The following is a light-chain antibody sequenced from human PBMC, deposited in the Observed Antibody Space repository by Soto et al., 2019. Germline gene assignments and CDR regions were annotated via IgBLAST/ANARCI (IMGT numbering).Light chain of an antibody. CDR2: EVS. CDR3: SSYTACGTI. CDR1: SGDVGGYYY. Sequence: QSALTQPASVSGSPGQSITIPCTGTSGDVGGYYYVSWYQQLPGKAPKLMISEVSNRPSGVSNRFSGSKSGNTASLTISGLQAEDEADYYCSSYTACGTIFGTWTKVTVL. J-gene: IGLJ1*01. V-gene: IGLV2-14*01.